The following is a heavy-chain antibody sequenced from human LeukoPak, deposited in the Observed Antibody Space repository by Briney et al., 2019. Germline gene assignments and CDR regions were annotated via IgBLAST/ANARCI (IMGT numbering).Heavy chain of an antibody. V-gene: IGHV3-11*06. D-gene: IGHD6-13*01. CDR3: ASTPGTDNYFDY. CDR1: GLTFSDYY. J-gene: IGHJ4*02. CDR2: ISSGGGYT. Sequence: GGSLRLSCAASGLTFSDYYMTWIRQTPGKGLEWVSYISSGGGYTNYADSVKGRFTISRDNAKSSLYLQMTSLRAEDTAVYYCASTPGTDNYFDYWGQGTLVSVST.